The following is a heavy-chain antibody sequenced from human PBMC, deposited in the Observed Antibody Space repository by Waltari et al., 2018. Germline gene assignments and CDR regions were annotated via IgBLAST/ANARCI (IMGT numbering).Heavy chain of an antibody. D-gene: IGHD3-22*01. CDR2: IDPHSGGT. Sequence: QVQLVQSGAEVKKPGASVKVSCKASGYTFTGYYMHWVRQAPGQGLECMGWIDPHSGGTNYAQRFQGRVTMTRDMSISTGYMELSRLTSDDTAVYFCTRDGVRAGIVDQWGQGTLVTVSS. J-gene: IGHJ4*02. CDR1: GYTFTGYY. V-gene: IGHV1-2*02. CDR3: TRDGVRAGIVDQ.